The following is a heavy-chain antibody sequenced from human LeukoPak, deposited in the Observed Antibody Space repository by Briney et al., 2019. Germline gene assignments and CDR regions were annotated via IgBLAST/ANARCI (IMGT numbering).Heavy chain of an antibody. CDR3: ARVKGDYYDSSGYYYLHY. Sequence: SETLPLTGTVSGGSISSSNFYWGWIRQPPGKGLEWIGSIYYSGSTYYNPSLKSRVTISVDTSKNQFSLKLSSVTAADTAVYYCARVKGDYYDSSGYYYLHYWGQGALVTVSS. CDR1: GGSISSSNFY. D-gene: IGHD3-22*01. J-gene: IGHJ4*02. CDR2: IYYSGST. V-gene: IGHV4-39*07.